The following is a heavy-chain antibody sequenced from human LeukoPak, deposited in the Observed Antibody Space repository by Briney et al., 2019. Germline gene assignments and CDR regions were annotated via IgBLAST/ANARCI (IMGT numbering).Heavy chain of an antibody. V-gene: IGHV1-69*05. Sequence: SSVQVSCKASGGTFSSYTISWVRQAPGQGLEWMGGIIPIFCTANYAQKFQGRVTITTDESTSTAYMELSSLRSEDTAVYYCARNRGYSYGSDYYYMDVWRKGTTVSVSS. CDR2: IIPIFCTA. J-gene: IGHJ6*03. D-gene: IGHD5-18*01. CDR1: GGTFSSYT. CDR3: ARNRGYSYGSDYYYMDV.